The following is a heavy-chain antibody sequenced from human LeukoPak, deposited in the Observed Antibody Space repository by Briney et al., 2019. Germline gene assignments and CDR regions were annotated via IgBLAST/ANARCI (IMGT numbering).Heavy chain of an antibody. J-gene: IGHJ4*02. CDR1: GFTFSSYS. CDR3: ARGDRHYYDSSGYFDY. Sequence: KTGGSLRLSCAASGFTFSSYSMNWVRQAPGKGLEWVSSISSSSSYIYYADSVKGRLTISRDNAKNSLYLQMNSLRAEDTALYYCARGDRHYYDSSGYFDYWGQGTLVTVSS. CDR2: ISSSSSYI. V-gene: IGHV3-21*04. D-gene: IGHD3-22*01.